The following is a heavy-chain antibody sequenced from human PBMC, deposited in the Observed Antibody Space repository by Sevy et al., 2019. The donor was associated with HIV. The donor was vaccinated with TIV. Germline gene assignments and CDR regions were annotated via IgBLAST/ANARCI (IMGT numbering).Heavy chain of an antibody. CDR2: INWKGAGT. V-gene: IGHV3-20*04. J-gene: IGHJ3*02. CDR1: GFIFDDYA. D-gene: IGHD3-22*01. CDR3: VKDRFDGSGYYPEGAFDI. Sequence: LSCAASGFIFDDYAMNWVRQVPGKGLEWVSGINWKGAGTGYADSVQGRFTISRDNAKNSLYLQMNSLRAEDTAVYYCVKDRFDGSGYYPEGAFDIWGQGTMVTVSS.